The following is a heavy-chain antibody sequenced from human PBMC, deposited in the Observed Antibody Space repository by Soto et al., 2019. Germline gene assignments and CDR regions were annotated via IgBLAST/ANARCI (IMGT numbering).Heavy chain of an antibody. J-gene: IGHJ4*02. CDR1: GDSISSGGYY. D-gene: IGHD7-27*01. CDR2: IYYSGST. V-gene: IGHV4-31*03. Sequence: TSETLSLTCTVSGDSISSGGYYWSWIRQHPGKGLEWIGNIYYSGSTYYNPSLKSRVTISVDMSKNHFSLKLSSVTAADTAVYYCARERPTGGLYNFDYWGQGTLVTVSS. CDR3: ARERPTGGLYNFDY.